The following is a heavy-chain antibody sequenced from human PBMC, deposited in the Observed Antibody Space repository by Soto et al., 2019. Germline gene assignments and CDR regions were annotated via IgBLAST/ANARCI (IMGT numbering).Heavy chain of an antibody. V-gene: IGHV3-23*01. CDR2: ISSSGDNT. CDR1: GFTFRHFP. CDR3: AKTYTSGWYDFDY. J-gene: IGHJ4*02. Sequence: PGGSLRLSCAASGFTFRHFPMSWVRQAPGKGLEWVSTISSSGDNTYYADSVKGRFTISRDNSKNTLYLQMNSLRAEETAVYYCAKTYTSGWYDFDYWGTGTLVTVSS. D-gene: IGHD6-19*01.